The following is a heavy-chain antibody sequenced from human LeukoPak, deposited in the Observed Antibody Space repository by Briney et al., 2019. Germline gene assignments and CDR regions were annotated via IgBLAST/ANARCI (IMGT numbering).Heavy chain of an antibody. CDR3: APYSSRSRAFDY. J-gene: IGHJ4*02. CDR2: ISSSSSYT. CDR1: GFTFSDYY. V-gene: IGHV3-11*06. D-gene: IGHD6-13*01. Sequence: GGSLRLSCAASGFTFSDYYMSWIRQAPGKGLEWVSYISSSSSYTNYADSVKGRFTISRDNAMNSLYLQMNSLRAEDTAVYYCAPYSSRSRAFDYWGQGTLVTVSS.